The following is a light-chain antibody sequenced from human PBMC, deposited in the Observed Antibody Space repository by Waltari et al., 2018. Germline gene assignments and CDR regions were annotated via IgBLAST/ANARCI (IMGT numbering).Light chain of an antibody. J-gene: IGLJ3*02. Sequence: QSALTHPASLSVSPDPSITLSCSGPTSDVGSYKHVSGSQQHPSKAPKLIILYDTKRPSGVSGRFSGSKSGNTASLTISGLQAEDEADYYCSSYTNSRSLGGVFGGGTKLTVL. V-gene: IGLV2-14*03. CDR2: YDT. CDR3: SSYTNSRSLGGV. CDR1: TSDVGSYKH.